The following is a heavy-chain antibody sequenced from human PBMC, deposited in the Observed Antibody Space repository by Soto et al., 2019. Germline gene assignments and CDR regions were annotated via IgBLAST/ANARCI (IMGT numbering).Heavy chain of an antibody. CDR1: GITFDDYI. J-gene: IGHJ4*02. CDR3: AKELRGYSYEFDY. V-gene: IGHV3-43*01. Sequence: EVQLVESGGVVVQPGGSLRLSCAASGITFDDYIMHWVRQAPGKGLEWVSLISWDGGSTYYADSVKGRFTISRDNSKNSLYLQMNSLRTEDTVLYYSAKELRGYSYEFDYWGQGTLGTVSS. CDR2: ISWDGGST. D-gene: IGHD5-18*01.